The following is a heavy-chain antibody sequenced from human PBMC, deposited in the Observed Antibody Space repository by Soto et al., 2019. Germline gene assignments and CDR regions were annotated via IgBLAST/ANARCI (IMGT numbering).Heavy chain of an antibody. V-gene: IGHV1-46*01. CDR2: INPSGGST. Sequence: ASVKVSCKASGYTFTSYYMHWVRQAPGQGLEWVGIINPSGGSTSYAQKFQGRVTMTRDTSTSTVYMELSSLRSEDTAVYYCARDQGYYDSSGPLDYWGQGTLVTVSS. J-gene: IGHJ4*02. CDR3: ARDQGYYDSSGPLDY. CDR1: GYTFTSYY. D-gene: IGHD3-22*01.